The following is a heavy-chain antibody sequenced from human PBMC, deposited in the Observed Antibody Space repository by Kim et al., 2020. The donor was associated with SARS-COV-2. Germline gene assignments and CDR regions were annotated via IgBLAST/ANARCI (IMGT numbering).Heavy chain of an antibody. Sequence: GGSLRLSCAASGFTFSSYAMHWVRQAPGKGLEWVAVISYDGSNKYYADSVKGRFTISRDNSKNTLYLQMNSLRAEDTAVYYCARDPYRNTPGYYGMDVWG. CDR2: ISYDGSNK. D-gene: IGHD3-16*02. J-gene: IGHJ6*01. CDR3: ARDPYRNTPGYYGMDV. CDR1: GFTFSSYA. V-gene: IGHV3-30*04.